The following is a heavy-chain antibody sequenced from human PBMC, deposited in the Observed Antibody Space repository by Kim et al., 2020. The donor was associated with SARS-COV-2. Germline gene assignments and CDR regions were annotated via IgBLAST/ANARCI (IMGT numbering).Heavy chain of an antibody. J-gene: IGHJ4*02. D-gene: IGHD1-20*01. V-gene: IGHV3-74*01. CDR3: VRGRYLGSHIDY. Sequence: YADSVKGRNTISRDDAKSTLYLQMNGLRAEDTAVYYCVRGRYLGSHIDYWGQGTLVTVSS.